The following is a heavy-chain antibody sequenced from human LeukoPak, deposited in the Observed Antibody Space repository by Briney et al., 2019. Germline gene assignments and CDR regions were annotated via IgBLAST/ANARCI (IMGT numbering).Heavy chain of an antibody. CDR1: GGSISSYY. V-gene: IGHV4-59*01. Sequence: PSETLSPTCTVSGGSISSYYWSWIRQPPGKGLEWIGYIYYSGSTNYNPSLKSRVTISVDTSKNQFSLKLSSATAADTAVYYCARDPGYWGQGTLVTVSS. J-gene: IGHJ4*02. CDR3: ARDPGY. CDR2: IYYSGST.